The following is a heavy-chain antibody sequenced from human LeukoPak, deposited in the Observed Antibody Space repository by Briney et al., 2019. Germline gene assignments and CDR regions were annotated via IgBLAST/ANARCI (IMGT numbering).Heavy chain of an antibody. V-gene: IGHV1-2*02. CDR3: AXXXXXXLXXXXLYY. J-gene: IGHJ4*02. CDR2: INPNSGGT. D-gene: IGHD3-22*01. Sequence: XXGXTFTGXYMHWVRQAPGQGLEWTGWINPNSGGTNYAQKFQGRVTMTRDTSISTAYMEMSRLRSDDTAVYYCAXXXXXXLXXXXLYYWGXGXLVTVSS. CDR1: GXTFTGXY.